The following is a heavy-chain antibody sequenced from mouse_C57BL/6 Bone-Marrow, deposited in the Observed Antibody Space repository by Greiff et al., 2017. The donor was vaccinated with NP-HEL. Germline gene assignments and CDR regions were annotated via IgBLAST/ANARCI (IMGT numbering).Heavy chain of an antibody. V-gene: IGHV1-81*01. D-gene: IGHD2-4*01. Sequence: VHLVESGAELARPGASVKLSCKASGYTFTSYGISWVKQRTGQGLEWIGEIYPRSGNTYYNEKFKGKATLTADKSSSTAYMELRSLTSEDSAVYFCARIYYDYAWFAYWGQGTLVTVSA. CDR3: ARIYYDYAWFAY. J-gene: IGHJ3*01. CDR1: GYTFTSYG. CDR2: IYPRSGNT.